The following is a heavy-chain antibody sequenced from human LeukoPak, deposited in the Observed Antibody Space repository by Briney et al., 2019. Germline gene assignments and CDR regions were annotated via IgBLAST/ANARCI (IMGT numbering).Heavy chain of an antibody. J-gene: IGHJ4*02. Sequence: PGGSLRLSCVASGFTFSSYSMNWVRQAPGKGLEWVSSISSTSHYIYYADSLKGRFTISRDNAKNSLYLQVKSLRAEDTAVYYCAKDLTTGADYWGQGTLVTVSS. CDR2: ISSTSHYI. CDR1: GFTFSSYS. D-gene: IGHD1-1*01. V-gene: IGHV3-21*01. CDR3: AKDLTTGADY.